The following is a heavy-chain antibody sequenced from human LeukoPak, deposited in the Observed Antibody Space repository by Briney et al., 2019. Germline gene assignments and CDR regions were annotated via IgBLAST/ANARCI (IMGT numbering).Heavy chain of an antibody. V-gene: IGHV4-39*01. CDR1: GGSISSDTYY. CDR2: IYYSGRT. J-gene: IGHJ6*02. CDR3: ARIRTSSYGSGTYYVKSYFYGMDV. Sequence: SETLSLTCTVSGGSISSDTYYWGWIRQPPEKGLEWIGNIYYSGRTYYNPSLKSRVTISVDTSRNQFSLRLSSVTAADTAVYYCARIRTSSYGSGTYYVKSYFYGMDVWGQGTTVTVSS. D-gene: IGHD3-10*01.